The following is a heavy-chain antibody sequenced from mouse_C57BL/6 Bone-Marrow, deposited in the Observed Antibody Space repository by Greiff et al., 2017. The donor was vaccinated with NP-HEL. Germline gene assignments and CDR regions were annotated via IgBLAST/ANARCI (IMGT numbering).Heavy chain of an antibody. CDR1: GFTFSSYA. CDR3: ARDHNGYSYYYAMDY. Sequence: DVKLVESGGGLVKPGGSLKLSCAASGFTFSSYAMSWVRQTPEKRLEWVATLSDGGSYTYYPDNVKGRFTISRDNAKNNLYLQMSHLKSEDTAMYYCARDHNGYSYYYAMDYWGQGTSVTVSS. CDR2: LSDGGSYT. D-gene: IGHD2-3*01. V-gene: IGHV5-4*01. J-gene: IGHJ4*01.